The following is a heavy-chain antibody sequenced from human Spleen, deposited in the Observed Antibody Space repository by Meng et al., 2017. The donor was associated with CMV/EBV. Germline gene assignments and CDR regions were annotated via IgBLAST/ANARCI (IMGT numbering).Heavy chain of an antibody. D-gene: IGHD2-2*02. J-gene: IGHJ5*02. CDR2: INPNSGGT. CDR1: GYTFTGYC. CDR3: ARAGAKGSCSSTSCDKRLFDP. V-gene: IGHV1-2*02. Sequence: ASVKVSCKASGYTFTGYCMHWVRQAPGQGLVWMGWINPNSGGTNYAQKFQGRVTMTRATSISTAYMELSRLRSDDTAVYYCARAGAKGSCSSTSCDKRLFDPWGQGTLVTVSS.